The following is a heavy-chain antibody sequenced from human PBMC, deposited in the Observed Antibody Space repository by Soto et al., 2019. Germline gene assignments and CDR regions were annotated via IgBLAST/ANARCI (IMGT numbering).Heavy chain of an antibody. CDR3: ASRNSYGISFDY. J-gene: IGHJ4*02. CDR1: GYNFTSYG. V-gene: IGHV1-18*01. CDR2: ISAYNGNT. D-gene: IGHD5-18*01. Sequence: KISYKGSGYNFTSYGISLVRQAPGQGLEWMGWISAYNGNTNYAQKLQGRVTMTADTSTSTAYMELSSLRSEDTAVYYCASRNSYGISFDYWGQGTLVTVSS.